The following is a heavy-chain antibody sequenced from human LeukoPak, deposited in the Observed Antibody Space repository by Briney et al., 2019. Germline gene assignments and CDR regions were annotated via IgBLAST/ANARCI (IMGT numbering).Heavy chain of an antibody. CDR3: AVTRTRGDH. CDR2: INQDGNEK. Sequence: AGSLRLSCAASGFTFSNYWMTWVRQAPGQGLEWVANINQDGNEKYYVDSGKGRFTISRDDTKRSLFLQMNSLGAEDTAVYYCAVTRTRGDHWGQGTLVTVSS. CDR1: GFTFSNYW. V-gene: IGHV3-7*03. J-gene: IGHJ4*02. D-gene: IGHD2-21*01.